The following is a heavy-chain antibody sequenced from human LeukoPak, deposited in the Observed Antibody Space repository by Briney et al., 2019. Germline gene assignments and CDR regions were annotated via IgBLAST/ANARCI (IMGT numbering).Heavy chain of an antibody. J-gene: IGHJ6*04. D-gene: IGHD3-10*01. CDR2: IIPIFGTA. V-gene: IGHV1-69*06. CDR1: GGTFSRYA. Sequence: GASVKVSCKASGGTFSRYAISWVRRAPGQGLEWMGGIIPIFGTANYAQKFQGRVTITADKSTSTAYMELSSLRSEDTAVYYCARDSYGSGNCMDVWGKGTTVTVSS. CDR3: ARDSYGSGNCMDV.